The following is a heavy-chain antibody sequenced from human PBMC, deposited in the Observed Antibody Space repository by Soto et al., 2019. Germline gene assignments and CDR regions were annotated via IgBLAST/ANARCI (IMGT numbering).Heavy chain of an antibody. CDR1: GFSFNDYA. J-gene: IGHJ5*02. V-gene: IGHV3-64*07. D-gene: IGHD2-15*01. Sequence: EVQLAESGGGLVQPGGSLRLSCAASGFSFNDYAMHWVRQAPGKGLEYVSGISRVGDSTYYADSVKDRFTISRDTSKNTLYLQMDSLRPEDKAGYYCARSCGGGCYLFDTWGQGTLVTVSS. CDR2: ISRVGDST. CDR3: ARSCGGGCYLFDT.